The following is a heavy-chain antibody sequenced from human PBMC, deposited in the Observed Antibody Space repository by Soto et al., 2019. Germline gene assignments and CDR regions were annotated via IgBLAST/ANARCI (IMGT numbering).Heavy chain of an antibody. D-gene: IGHD6-13*01. CDR1: GGSISSSTYS. J-gene: IGHJ3*02. CDR3: ARSGGAAAENAFDI. CDR2: IYHSGST. Sequence: SETLSLTCTVSGGSISSSTYSWSWIRQPPGKGLEWIGYIYHSGSTYYNPSLKSRVTISVDRSKNQFSLKLSSVTAADTAVYYCARSGGAAAENAFDIWGQGTMVTVSS. V-gene: IGHV4-30-2*01.